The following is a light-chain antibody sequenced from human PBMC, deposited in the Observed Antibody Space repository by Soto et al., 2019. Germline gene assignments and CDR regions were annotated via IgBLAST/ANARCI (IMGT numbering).Light chain of an antibody. CDR1: VLAKKY. J-gene: IGLJ3*02. V-gene: IGLV3-27*01. CDR2: KDS. Sequence: SYELTQPSSVSVSPGQTARITCSGDVLAKKYARWFQQKPGQAPVLVIYKDSERPSGIPERFSGSSSGTTDTLTISGAQVEDEADYYCYSAADNTWVFGGGTKLTVL. CDR3: YSAADNTWV.